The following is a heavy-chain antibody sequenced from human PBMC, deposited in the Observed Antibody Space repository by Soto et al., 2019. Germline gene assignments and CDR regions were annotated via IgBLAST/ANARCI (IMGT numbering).Heavy chain of an antibody. CDR1: GYSFAGYW. V-gene: IGHV5-10-1*01. CDR2: IDPSDSQT. CDR3: ARQIDDSDTGHTFQYYVAS. Sequence: GESLKISCKGSGYSFAGYWITWVRQKPGKGLEWMGRIDPSDSQTYYSPSFRGHVTISVTKSITTVFLQWSSLRASDTAMYYCARQIDDSDTGHTFQYYVASWAQGTPVTVTS. D-gene: IGHD5-18*01. J-gene: IGHJ4*02.